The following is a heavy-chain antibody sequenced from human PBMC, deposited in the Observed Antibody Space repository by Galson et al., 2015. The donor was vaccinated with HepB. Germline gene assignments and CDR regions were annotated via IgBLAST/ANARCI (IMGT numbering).Heavy chain of an antibody. D-gene: IGHD4-23*01. CDR1: GYTFTRYG. CDR2: ISGYNGNT. CDR3: ARDRYGGNSDY. J-gene: IGHJ4*02. Sequence: QSGAEVKKPGASVKVSCKASGYTFTRYGISWVRQAPGQGLEWMGWISGYNGNTNYPQKFQGRVTMTTDTSTSTAYMERRSLSSDATAVYYCARDRYGGNSDYWGQGTLVAVSS. V-gene: IGHV1-18*04.